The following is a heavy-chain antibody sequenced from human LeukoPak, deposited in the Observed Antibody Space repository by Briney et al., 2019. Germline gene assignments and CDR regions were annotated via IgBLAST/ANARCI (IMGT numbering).Heavy chain of an antibody. D-gene: IGHD3-10*01. CDR2: ISSSSSTI. J-gene: IGHJ3*02. CDR3: AREIGRGSGSGDAFDI. V-gene: IGHV3-48*04. Sequence: PGGSLRLSCAASGFTFSSYSMNWVRQAPGKGLEWVSYISSSSSTIYYADSVKGRFTISRDNAKNSLYLQLNSLRADDTAVYYCAREIGRGSGSGDAFDIWGQGTMVTVSS. CDR1: GFTFSSYS.